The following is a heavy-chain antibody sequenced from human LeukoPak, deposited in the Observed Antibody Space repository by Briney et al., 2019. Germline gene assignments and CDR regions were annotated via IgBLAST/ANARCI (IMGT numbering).Heavy chain of an antibody. CDR1: GGSFSGYY. Sequence: SETLSLTCAVYGGSFSGYYWTWIRQPPGKGLEWIGEINHSGSTNYNPSLKSRVTISVDTSKNQFSLKLSSGTAADTAVYYCARGITGTTYWGQGTLVTVSS. CDR3: ARGITGTTY. D-gene: IGHD1-20*01. CDR2: INHSGST. V-gene: IGHV4-34*01. J-gene: IGHJ4*02.